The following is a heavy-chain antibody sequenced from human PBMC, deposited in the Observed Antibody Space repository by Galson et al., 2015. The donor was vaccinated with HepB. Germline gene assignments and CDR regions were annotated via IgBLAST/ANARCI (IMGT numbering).Heavy chain of an antibody. CDR3: ARSPQSGSGRYHYAWFDS. D-gene: IGHD3-10*01. CDR1: GYNFNDYG. CDR2: IDTNTGNP. V-gene: IGHV7-4-1*02. J-gene: IGHJ5*01. Sequence: SVKVSCKASGYNFNDYGINWVRQAPGQGLEWMAWIDTNTGNPMYAQDFTGRFVFSLDTSVSTAYLQINSLMAEDTAVYYCARSPQSGSGRYHYAWFDSWGQGTLVTVSP.